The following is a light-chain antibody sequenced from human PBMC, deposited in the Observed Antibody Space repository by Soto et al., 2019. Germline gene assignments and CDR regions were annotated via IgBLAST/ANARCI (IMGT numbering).Light chain of an antibody. CDR3: QQYNSYWT. J-gene: IGKJ1*01. CDR2: DAS. CDR1: QSIRSW. V-gene: IGKV1-5*01. Sequence: DIQMTQSPSTLSASVGDRVTITCRASQSIRSWLAWYQQKPGKAPQLLIYDASSLESGVPSRFSGSGSGTEFTLTISSLQPDDFATYYCQQYNSYWTFGQGTKVEIK.